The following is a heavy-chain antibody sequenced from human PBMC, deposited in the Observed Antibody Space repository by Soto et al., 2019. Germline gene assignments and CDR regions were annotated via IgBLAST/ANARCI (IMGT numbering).Heavy chain of an antibody. J-gene: IGHJ6*02. CDR3: ARVQQLIPYGMDV. V-gene: IGHV6-1*01. CDR2: TYYRSKWYN. D-gene: IGHD6-13*01. Sequence: SQTLSLTCAISGDSVSSDSAASNWIRQSPSRGLEWLGRTYYRSKWYNDYAVSVKSRITINPHTSKNQFSLQLNSVTPEDTAVYYCARVQQLIPYGMDVWGQGTTVTAP. CDR1: GDSVSSDSAA.